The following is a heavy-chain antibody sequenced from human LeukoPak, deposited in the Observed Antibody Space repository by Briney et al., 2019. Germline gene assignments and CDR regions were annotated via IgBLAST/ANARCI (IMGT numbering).Heavy chain of an antibody. V-gene: IGHV1-18*01. CDR2: ISAYNGNT. CDR3: ARVQVAGPWLPDWENY. CDR1: GYTFTSYG. Sequence: ASVKVSCKASGYTFTSYGISWVRQAPGQGLEWMGWISAYNGNTNYAQKLQGRVTMTTDTSTSTAYMELRSLRSDDTAVYYCARVQVAGPWLPDWENYWGQGTLVTVSS. D-gene: IGHD6-19*01. J-gene: IGHJ4*02.